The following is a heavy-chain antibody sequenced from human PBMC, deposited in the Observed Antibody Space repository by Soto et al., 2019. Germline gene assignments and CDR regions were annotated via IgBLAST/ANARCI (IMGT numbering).Heavy chain of an antibody. J-gene: IGHJ4*02. Sequence: SQTLSLTCAISGDTFSSNDAVWNWIRQSPSRSLEWLGRTYYRSKWYNDYSASVRSRITINPDTSKNQFSLQLSSVTPEDMAVYYCARETTIVRGDNNPLDCWGKGTLVTVSS. D-gene: IGHD3-10*01. CDR1: GDTFSSNDAV. CDR3: ARETTIVRGDNNPLDC. CDR2: TYYRSKWYN. V-gene: IGHV6-1*01.